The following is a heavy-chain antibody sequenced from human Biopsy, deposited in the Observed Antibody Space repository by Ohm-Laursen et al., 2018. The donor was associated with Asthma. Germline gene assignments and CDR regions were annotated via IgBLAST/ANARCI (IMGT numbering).Heavy chain of an antibody. V-gene: IGHV1-18*01. Sequence: ASVKVSCNTSGYTFNSAGITWVLQAPGQGLEWMGWISVYNGNTKVAQKLQDRVTMITDTSTSTAYMELRSLRSDDTAVYFCARAVDYSHYYGIDVWGQGTTVTVS. CDR1: GYTFNSAG. CDR2: ISVYNGNT. D-gene: IGHD3-10*01. CDR3: ARAVDYSHYYGIDV. J-gene: IGHJ6*02.